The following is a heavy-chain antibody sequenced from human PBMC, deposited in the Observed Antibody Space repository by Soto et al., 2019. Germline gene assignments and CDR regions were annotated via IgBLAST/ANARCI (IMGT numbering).Heavy chain of an antibody. Sequence: SQTLSLTCAISGDSVSSNSVSWNWIRQPPSRGLEWLGRTYYRSKWHYDYAFSVKSRVTINPDTSTNQFSLQLDSVTPDDTAVYYCAREEGIAVAVLDYWGQGTQVTVSS. CDR3: AREEGIAVAVLDY. CDR1: GDSVSSNSVS. J-gene: IGHJ4*02. D-gene: IGHD6-19*01. V-gene: IGHV6-1*01. CDR2: TYYRSKWHY.